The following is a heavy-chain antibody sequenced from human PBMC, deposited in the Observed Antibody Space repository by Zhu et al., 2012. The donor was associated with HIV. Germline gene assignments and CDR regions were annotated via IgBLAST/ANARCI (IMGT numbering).Heavy chain of an antibody. Sequence: VQLQESGPGLVKPSETLSLTCNVSDYYISTGYYWGWIRQFPGGGLEWIGTVYHSGSTYYNPSLKSRLTISVDTSKNQFYLRLNSVTVADTASLYCARHGSHSGWGRSTWGQGTLVTVSS. V-gene: IGHV4-38-2*02. D-gene: IGHD6-19*01. CDR1: DYYISTGYY. J-gene: IGHJ4*02. CDR3: ARHGSHSGWGRST. CDR2: VYHSGST.